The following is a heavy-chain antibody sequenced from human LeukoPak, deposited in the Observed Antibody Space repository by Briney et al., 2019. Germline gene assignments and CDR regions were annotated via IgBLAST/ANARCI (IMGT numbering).Heavy chain of an antibody. J-gene: IGHJ4*02. CDR1: GYTFTSYF. CDR2: INPRGGST. V-gene: IGHV1-46*01. D-gene: IGHD6-25*01. Sequence: ASVKISCKASGYTFTSYFMHWMRQAPGQGPEWMGIINPRGGSTDYSQKFQDRVSMSSDTSTSTVYMELSSLRSEDTAVYFCARVGVTAATADYWGQGTLVTVSS. CDR3: ARVGVTAATADY.